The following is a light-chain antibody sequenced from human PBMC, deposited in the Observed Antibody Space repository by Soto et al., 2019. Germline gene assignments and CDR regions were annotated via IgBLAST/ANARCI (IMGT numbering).Light chain of an antibody. CDR2: AAS. CDR3: QQGFSTLPIT. J-gene: IGKJ3*01. CDR1: QSISNY. V-gene: IGKV1-39*01. Sequence: DIQMTQSPSSLSASVGDRVTITCRASQSISNYVSWYQQKPGKDPKLLIYAASTLHSGVPSRFSGSGSGTVFTLTITSLQPEDFATYYCQQGFSTLPITVGPGTKVD.